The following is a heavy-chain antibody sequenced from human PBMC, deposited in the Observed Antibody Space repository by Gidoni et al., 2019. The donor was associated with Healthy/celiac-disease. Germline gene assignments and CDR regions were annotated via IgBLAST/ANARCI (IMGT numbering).Heavy chain of an antibody. Sequence: QVQLVQSGAEVKKPGSSVKVSCKASGGTFSSYAIRWVRQAPGQGLEWMGGIIPIFGTANYAQKFQGRVTITADESTSTAYMELSSLRSEDTAVYYCARALRGYSGYDRPYYYYYGMDVWGQGTTVTVSS. CDR3: ARALRGYSGYDRPYYYYYGMDV. J-gene: IGHJ6*02. CDR2: IIPIFGTA. CDR1: GGTFSSYA. V-gene: IGHV1-69*01. D-gene: IGHD5-12*01.